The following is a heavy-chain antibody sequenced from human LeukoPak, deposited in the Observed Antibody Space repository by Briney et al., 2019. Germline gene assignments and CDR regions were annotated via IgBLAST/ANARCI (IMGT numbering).Heavy chain of an antibody. J-gene: IGHJ4*02. CDR1: GDPISRYH. CDR2: FYKWWSH. CDR3: ARANRCYYQSSRRRYYFDY. Sequence: SDTLSLTCTVSGDPISRYHERWIRQPAGKGLEWIGRFYKWWSHNHNPSLKSRVTISVDQRKNQYSLKLSSVTAAHTDVYYGARANRCYYQSSRRRYYFDYWGQGTLVTVSS. D-gene: IGHD3-22*01. V-gene: IGHV4-4*07.